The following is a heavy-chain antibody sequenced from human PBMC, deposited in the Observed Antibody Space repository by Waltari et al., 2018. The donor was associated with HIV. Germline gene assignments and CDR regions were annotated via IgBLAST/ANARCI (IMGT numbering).Heavy chain of an antibody. CDR2: MNSDGTTR. D-gene: IGHD2-15*01. Sequence: EVQLVECGGGLVQPGGYLRLSCAASGVTFRTYWMHWLRQVPGKGLVWVSRMNSDGTTRSYADSVKGRFTISRDNAKNTLYVEMNSLRADDTAVYYCASSGVYAHDAFKIWGQGTKVIVSS. V-gene: IGHV3-74*01. J-gene: IGHJ3*02. CDR3: ASSGVYAHDAFKI. CDR1: GVTFRTYW.